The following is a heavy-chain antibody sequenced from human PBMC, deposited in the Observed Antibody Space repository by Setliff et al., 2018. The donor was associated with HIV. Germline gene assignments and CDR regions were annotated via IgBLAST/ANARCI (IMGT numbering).Heavy chain of an antibody. CDR1: NASISSGGYY. CDR2: IYYTEIT. CDR3: VNPSGAMGDFDS. V-gene: IGHV4-31*03. J-gene: IGHJ4*02. D-gene: IGHD3-16*01. Sequence: SETLSLTCTVSNASISSGGYYWSWIRQHPGKGLEWIGHIYYTEITYYNSSLKSRVTISVDTSMNQFSLQLTSVTAADTAVYYCVNPSGAMGDFDSWGQGTLVTVSS.